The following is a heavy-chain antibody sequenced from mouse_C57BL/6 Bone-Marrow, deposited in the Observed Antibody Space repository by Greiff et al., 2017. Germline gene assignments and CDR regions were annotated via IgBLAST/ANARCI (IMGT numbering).Heavy chain of an antibody. CDR3: ARDGYYFDY. J-gene: IGHJ2*01. CDR1: GYSITSGYY. V-gene: IGHV3-6*01. CDR2: ISYDGSN. Sequence: EVQLQESGPGLVKPSQSLSLTCSVTGYSITSGYYWNWIRQFPGNQLEWMGYISYDGSNNYNPSLKNRISITRDTSKNQFFLKLNSVTTEDTATYYCARDGYYFDYWGQGTTLTVSS. D-gene: IGHD2-2*01.